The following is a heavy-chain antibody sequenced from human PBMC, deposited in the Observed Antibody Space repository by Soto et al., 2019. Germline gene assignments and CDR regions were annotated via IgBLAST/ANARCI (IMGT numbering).Heavy chain of an antibody. Sequence: ASVKVSCKASGYTFTGYYMHWVRQAPGQGLEWMGWINPNSGGTNYAQKFQGWVTMTRDTSISTAYMELSRLRSDDTAVYYCASVFTGEILQGFCSGGSCSSWLYAFDIWGKGTMVTVPS. CDR1: GYTFTGYY. V-gene: IGHV1-2*04. J-gene: IGHJ3*02. CDR3: ASVFTGEILQGFCSGGSCSSWLYAFDI. CDR2: INPNSGGT. D-gene: IGHD2-15*01.